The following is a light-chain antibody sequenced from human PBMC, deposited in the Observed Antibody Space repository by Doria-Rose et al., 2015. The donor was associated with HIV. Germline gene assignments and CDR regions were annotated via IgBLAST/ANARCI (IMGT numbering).Light chain of an antibody. J-gene: IGKJ3*01. CDR2: WAS. Sequence: DIRLTQSPESLGMSLGERATLTCKSNQSLLYTFSHYLAWYQQKPGQPHKLLIYWASTRQSGVPARFSGSGSGTDFTLTISSLEAEDVAVYYCQQYYDTPSFGPGTTVDIK. V-gene: IGKV4-1*01. CDR1: QSLLYTFSHY. CDR3: QQYYDTPS.